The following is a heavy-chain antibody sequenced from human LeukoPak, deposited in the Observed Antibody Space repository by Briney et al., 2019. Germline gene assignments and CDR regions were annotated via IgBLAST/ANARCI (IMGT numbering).Heavy chain of an antibody. CDR3: ARDRPDYDFWSGYKGSHAFDI. CDR2: IYTSGST. V-gene: IGHV4-61*02. CDR1: GGSISSGSYY. D-gene: IGHD3-3*01. J-gene: IGHJ3*02. Sequence: SETLSLTCTVSGGSISSGSYYWSWIRQPAGKGLEWIGRIYTSGSTNYNPSLKSRVTISVDTSKNQFSLKLSSVTAADTAVYYCARDRPDYDFWSGYKGSHAFDIWGQGTMVTVSS.